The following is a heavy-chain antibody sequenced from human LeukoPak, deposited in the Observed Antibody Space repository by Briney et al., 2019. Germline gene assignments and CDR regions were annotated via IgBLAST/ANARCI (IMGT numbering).Heavy chain of an antibody. Sequence: SETLSLTCAVSGGSITSSGYSWSWIRQPRGKGLEWIGYIYHSGTTYYNPSLKSRVTISVDRSKNQISLKLSSVTAADAAVYFCARAPTGNDAFDNWGQGTMVTVSS. CDR2: IYHSGTT. CDR3: ARAPTGNDAFDN. D-gene: IGHD1-1*01. V-gene: IGHV4-30-2*01. J-gene: IGHJ3*02. CDR1: GGSITSSGYS.